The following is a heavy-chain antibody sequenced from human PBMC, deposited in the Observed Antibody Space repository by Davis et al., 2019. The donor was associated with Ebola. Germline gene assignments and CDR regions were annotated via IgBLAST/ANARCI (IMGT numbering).Heavy chain of an antibody. CDR2: ISGNSDNP. Sequence: ASVKVSCKASGYTFTRYGISWVRQAPGEGPEWMGWISGNSDNPKYAPMVQDRVPMTTDRSPNTAYLELRSLGSDDTAVNYCARGPSYVSGVIGAFDIWGQGTMVTVSS. CDR1: GYTFTRYG. CDR3: ARGPSYVSGVIGAFDI. J-gene: IGHJ3*02. D-gene: IGHD2-8*01. V-gene: IGHV1-18*01.